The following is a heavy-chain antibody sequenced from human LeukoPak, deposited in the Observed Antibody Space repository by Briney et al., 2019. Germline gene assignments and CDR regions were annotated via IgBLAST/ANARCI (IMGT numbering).Heavy chain of an antibody. J-gene: IGHJ4*02. V-gene: IGHV3-11*01. CDR1: GFTFSDYY. CDR3: AREWGYSSSWSLFDY. D-gene: IGHD6-13*01. CDR2: ISSSGSTI. Sequence: GGSLRLSCAASGFTFSDYYMSWIRQAPGKELEWVSYISSSGSTIYYADSVKGRFTISRDNAKNSLYLQMNSLRAEDTAVYYCAREWGYSSSWSLFDYWGQGALVTVSS.